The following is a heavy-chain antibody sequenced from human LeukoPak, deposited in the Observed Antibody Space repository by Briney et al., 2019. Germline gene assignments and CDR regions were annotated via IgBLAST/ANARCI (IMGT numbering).Heavy chain of an antibody. J-gene: IGHJ3*02. CDR2: IYTSGST. CDR1: GGSVSSYY. V-gene: IGHV4-4*07. D-gene: IGHD3-3*01. Sequence: PSETLSLTCIVSGGSVSSYYWSWIRQPPGKGLEWIGRIYTSGSTNYNPSLKSRVTMSVDTSKNQFSLKLSSVTAADTAVYYCARDRAHEYYDFWSGSYGDAFDIWGQGTMVTVSS. CDR3: ARDRAHEYYDFWSGSYGDAFDI.